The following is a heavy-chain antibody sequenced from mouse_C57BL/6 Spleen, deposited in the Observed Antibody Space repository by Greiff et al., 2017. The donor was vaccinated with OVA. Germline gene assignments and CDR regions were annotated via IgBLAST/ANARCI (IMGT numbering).Heavy chain of an antibody. J-gene: IGHJ2*01. Sequence: EVKLQESGAELVRPGASVKLSCTASGFNIKDYYMHWVKQRPEQGLEWIGRIDPEDGDTEYAPKFQGKATMTADTSSNTAYLQLSSLTSEDTAVYYCTSYYYGSSYALFDYWGQGTTLTVSS. CDR1: GFNIKDYY. CDR2: IDPEDGDT. D-gene: IGHD1-1*01. CDR3: TSYYYGSSYALFDY. V-gene: IGHV14-1*01.